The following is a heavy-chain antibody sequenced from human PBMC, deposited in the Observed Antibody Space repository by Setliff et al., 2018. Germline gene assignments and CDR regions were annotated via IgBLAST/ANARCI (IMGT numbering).Heavy chain of an antibody. CDR2: ISSSGSTI. CDR3: ARDTMVRGVIIPGMDY. CDR1: GLTFSDYY. Sequence: GESLTLSCAASGLTFSDYYMRWIRQAPGKGLEWVSYISSSGSTIDYADSVKGRFTISRDNAKNSLYLQMNSLRAEDTAVYYCARDTMVRGVIIPGMDYWGQGTLVTVSS. D-gene: IGHD3-10*01. J-gene: IGHJ4*02. V-gene: IGHV3-11*04.